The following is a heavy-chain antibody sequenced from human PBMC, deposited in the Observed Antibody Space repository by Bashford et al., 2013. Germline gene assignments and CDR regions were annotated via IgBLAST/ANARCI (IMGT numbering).Heavy chain of an antibody. CDR1: GFGVSSNY. V-gene: IGHV3-53*01. J-gene: IGHJ2*01. Sequence: GGSLRLSCAVSGFGVSSNYMTWVRQAPGKGLEWLSSIYSDGSTFYADSVKGRFTISRDKSKNTLYLQTNSLRAEDTALYYCTRSPSGVYWHWYFDLWGRGTLVTVSS. CDR3: TRSPSGVYWHWYFDL. CDR2: IYSDGST. D-gene: IGHD1-26*01.